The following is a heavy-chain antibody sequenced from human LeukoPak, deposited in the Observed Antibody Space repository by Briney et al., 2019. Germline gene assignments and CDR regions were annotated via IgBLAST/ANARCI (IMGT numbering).Heavy chain of an antibody. CDR1: GFTFSSCW. Sequence: GGSLRLSCAASGFTFSSCWMSWVRQAPGKGLEWVANIKQDGSEKYYVDSVKGRFTISRDNAKNSLYLQMNSLRAEDTAVYYCARGDGYGYWGQGTLVTVSS. D-gene: IGHD2-21*02. J-gene: IGHJ4*02. CDR3: ARGDGYGY. V-gene: IGHV3-7*01. CDR2: IKQDGSEK.